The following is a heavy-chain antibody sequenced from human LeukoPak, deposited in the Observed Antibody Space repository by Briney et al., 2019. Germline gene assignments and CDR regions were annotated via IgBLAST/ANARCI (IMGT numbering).Heavy chain of an antibody. CDR2: ISGSGSDT. V-gene: IGHV3-23*01. CDR3: ARGPSIAARYDAFDI. Sequence: GGSLRLSCAASGFTFRSYALSWVRQAPEKGLEWVSTISGSGSDTYYADSVKGRFTISRDNSMNTLNLQMSSLRAEDTAVYYCARGPSIAARYDAFDIWGQGTMVTVSS. CDR1: GFTFRSYA. J-gene: IGHJ3*02. D-gene: IGHD6-6*01.